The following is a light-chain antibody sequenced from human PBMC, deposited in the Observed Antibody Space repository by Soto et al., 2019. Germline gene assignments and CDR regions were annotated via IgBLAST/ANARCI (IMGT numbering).Light chain of an antibody. J-gene: IGKJ5*01. Sequence: IQLTQSPSSLSASVGDRVTITCRASQGIRNPLAWYQQKPGKGPKLLIYLASTLQSGVPSRFIGSGSATDFTLTISSLQPEDFATYYCQQVDSYPITFGQGTRLEIK. CDR1: QGIRNP. CDR2: LAS. V-gene: IGKV1-9*01. CDR3: QQVDSYPIT.